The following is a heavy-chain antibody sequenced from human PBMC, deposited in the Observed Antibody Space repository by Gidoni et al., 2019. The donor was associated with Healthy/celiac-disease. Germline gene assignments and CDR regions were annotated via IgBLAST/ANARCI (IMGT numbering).Heavy chain of an antibody. CDR2: ISSSGSTI. Sequence: QVQLVESGGGLVKPGGSMRLSCAASGFTFSDYYVSWIRQAPGKGLEWVSYISSSGSTIYYADSVKGRFTISRDNAKNSLYLQMNSLRAEDTAGYYCARDRGPGYDPYNWFDPWGQGTLVTVSS. CDR1: GFTFSDYY. J-gene: IGHJ5*02. CDR3: ARDRGPGYDPYNWFDP. D-gene: IGHD3-3*01. V-gene: IGHV3-11*01.